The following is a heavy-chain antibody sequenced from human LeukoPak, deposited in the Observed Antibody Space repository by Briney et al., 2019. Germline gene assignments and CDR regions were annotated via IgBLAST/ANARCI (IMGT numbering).Heavy chain of an antibody. D-gene: IGHD3-10*01. Sequence: GGSLRLSCAASGFTFSNYAMSWVRQAPGKGLEWVSVISGSGGSTSYADSVKGRFIISRDNSKNTLYLQMNSLRAEDTAVYYCARDRFGSGSSSVYFDYWGQGTLVTVSS. CDR3: ARDRFGSGSSSVYFDY. J-gene: IGHJ4*02. CDR2: ISGSGGST. CDR1: GFTFSNYA. V-gene: IGHV3-23*01.